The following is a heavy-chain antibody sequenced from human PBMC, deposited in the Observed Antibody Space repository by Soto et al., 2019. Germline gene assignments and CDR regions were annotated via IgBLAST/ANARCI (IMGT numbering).Heavy chain of an antibody. CDR3: ARLQYCSGGSCYNDENWFDP. V-gene: IGHV4-4*02. D-gene: IGHD2-15*01. CDR2: IYHSGST. CDR1: GGSISSSNW. J-gene: IGHJ5*02. Sequence: PSETLSLTCAVSGGSISSSNWWSWVRQPPGKGLEWIGEIYHSGSTNYNPSLKSRVTISVDKSKNQFSLKLSSVTAADTAVYYCARLQYCSGGSCYNDENWFDPWGQGTLVTVS.